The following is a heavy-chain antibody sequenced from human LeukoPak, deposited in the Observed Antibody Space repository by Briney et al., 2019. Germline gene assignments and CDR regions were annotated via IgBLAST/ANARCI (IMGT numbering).Heavy chain of an antibody. CDR3: ARNTYYYDSSGYYPS. J-gene: IGHJ5*02. V-gene: IGHV1-69*04. CDR1: GGTFSSYA. CDR2: IIPILGIA. Sequence: SVKVSCKASGGTFSSYAISWVRQAPGRGLEWMGRIIPILGIANYAQKFQGRVTITADKSTSTAYMELSSLRSEDTAVYYCARNTYYYDSSGYYPSWGQGTLVTVSS. D-gene: IGHD3-22*01.